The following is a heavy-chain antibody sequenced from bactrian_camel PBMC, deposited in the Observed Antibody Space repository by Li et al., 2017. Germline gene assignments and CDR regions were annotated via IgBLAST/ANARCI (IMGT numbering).Heavy chain of an antibody. CDR2: IDGGGNT. CDR1: KYTGSMNC. J-gene: IGHJ4*01. D-gene: IGHD3*01. V-gene: IGHV3S53*01. Sequence: HVQLVESGGGSVQAGGSMTLSCESSKYTGSMNCMGWFRQAPGKEREGVAAIDGGGNTVLANSMKGRFTISRDNAKDTLYLQMNSLKIEDTAVYYCALGSSRQATMTARGKGTQVTVS.